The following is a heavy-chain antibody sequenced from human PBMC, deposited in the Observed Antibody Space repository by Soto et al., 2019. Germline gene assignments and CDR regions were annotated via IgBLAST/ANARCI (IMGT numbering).Heavy chain of an antibody. CDR1: GFTLSSFS. V-gene: IGHV3-21*02. CDR2: ITTGNDYI. CDR3: ERDSYSSLFDS. Sequence: EVQLVESGGGLVKPGGSLRLSCVASGFTLSSFSMSWIRQTPGKGLEWVSSITTGNDYISYADSVKGRFTISRDNAKNSLFMQMHSLKADDTALYFCERDSYSSLFDSWGQGTLVTVSS. D-gene: IGHD6-19*01. J-gene: IGHJ5*01.